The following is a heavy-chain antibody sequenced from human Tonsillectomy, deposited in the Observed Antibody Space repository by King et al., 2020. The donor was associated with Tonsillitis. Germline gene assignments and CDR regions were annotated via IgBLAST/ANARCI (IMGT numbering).Heavy chain of an antibody. J-gene: IGHJ4*02. D-gene: IGHD3-22*01. Sequence: VQLVESGGGVVQPGGSLRLSCAASGFTFSSYGMHWVRQAPGKGLEWVAFIRYDGSNKYYADSVKGRFTISRDNSKNTLYLQMNSLRAEDTAVYYCAKALSSGPDSWGQGTLVTVSS. V-gene: IGHV3-30*02. CDR1: GFTFSSYG. CDR3: AKALSSGPDS. CDR2: IRYDGSNK.